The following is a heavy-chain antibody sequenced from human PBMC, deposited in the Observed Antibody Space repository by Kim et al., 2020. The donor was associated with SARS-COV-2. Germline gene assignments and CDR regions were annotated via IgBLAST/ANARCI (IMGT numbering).Heavy chain of an antibody. CDR1: GGSISSSSYY. V-gene: IGHV4-39*07. Sequence: SETLSLTCTVSGGSISSSSYYWGWIRQPPGKGLEWIGSIYYSGSTYYNPSLKSRVTISVDTSKNQFSLKLSSVTAADTAVYYCARDLKSGDYGDYYYYYYGMDVWGQGTTVTVSS. CDR2: IYYSGST. J-gene: IGHJ6*02. D-gene: IGHD4-17*01. CDR3: ARDLKSGDYGDYYYYYYGMDV.